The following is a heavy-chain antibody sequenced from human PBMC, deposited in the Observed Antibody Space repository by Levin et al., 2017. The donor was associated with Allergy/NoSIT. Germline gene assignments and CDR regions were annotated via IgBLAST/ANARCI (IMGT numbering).Heavy chain of an antibody. CDR1: GFSLNTPGVN. V-gene: IGHV2-5*02. J-gene: IGHJ6*03. CDR2: IFWDDDK. Sequence: SGPTLVKPTQTLTLTCTFSGFSLNTPGVNVGWIRQPPGKALEWLALIFWDDDKRYSPSLKTRLTITADTSKNQVVLAMTNMDPVDTATYNWTDKRPARPGPDGEPRYYSSSYLDVWGKGTTVTVSS. D-gene: IGHD1-14*01. CDR3: TDKRPARPGPDGEPRYYSSSYLDV.